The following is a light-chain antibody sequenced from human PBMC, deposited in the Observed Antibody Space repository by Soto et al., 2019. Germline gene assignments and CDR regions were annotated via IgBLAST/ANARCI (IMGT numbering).Light chain of an antibody. Sequence: FTQAQLTLSNTKRDRSTVSVRASHTVSSFLAWYQQKPGQAPRLLIYDASNRATGTPARLSGSGSGTDFTLTISSLEPEDFGVYCCQQYSIWTLTFGGGTKVDIK. CDR3: QQYSIWTLT. CDR2: DAS. V-gene: IGKV3-11*01. CDR1: HTVSSF. J-gene: IGKJ4*01.